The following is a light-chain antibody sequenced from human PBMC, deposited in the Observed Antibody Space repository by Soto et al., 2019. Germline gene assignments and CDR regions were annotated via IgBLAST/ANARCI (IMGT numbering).Light chain of an antibody. Sequence: EIVMTQSPATLPVSPGERATLSCRASQSVSSNLAWYQQKPGQAPRLLIYDASNRATGIPARLSGSGSGTDFTLTISSLEPEDFAVYYCQQRSNWITFGQGTRLEIK. CDR1: QSVSSN. V-gene: IGKV3-11*01. CDR3: QQRSNWIT. CDR2: DAS. J-gene: IGKJ5*01.